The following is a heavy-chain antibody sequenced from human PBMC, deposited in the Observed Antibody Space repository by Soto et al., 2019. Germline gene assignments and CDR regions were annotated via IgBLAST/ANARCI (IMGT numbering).Heavy chain of an antibody. V-gene: IGHV1-2*04. CDR2: INPNSGGT. Sequence: ASVKVSCKASGYTFTGYYMHWVRQAPGQGLEWMGWINPNSGGTNYAQKFQGWVTMTRDTSISTAYMELSRLRSDDTAVYYCARVRYSINPDYYYGMDVWGQGPRSPSP. CDR1: GYTFTGYY. D-gene: IGHD4-4*01. J-gene: IGHJ6*02. CDR3: ARVRYSINPDYYYGMDV.